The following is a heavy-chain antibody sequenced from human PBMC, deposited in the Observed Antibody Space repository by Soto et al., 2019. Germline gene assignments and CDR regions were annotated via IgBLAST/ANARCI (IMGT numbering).Heavy chain of an antibody. Sequence: QMQLVQSGPEVKKPGTSVKVSCKTSGFTFTSSAMQRVPQARGQRPAWIGWIVAGSGNTNYAQKFQERVTITSDMSTSAAYTVLSSLRSEDRGVYYCAADPSQFWSGYYDWGQGTLVTVSS. CDR1: GFTFTSSA. D-gene: IGHD3-3*01. V-gene: IGHV1-58*02. CDR2: IVAGSGNT. CDR3: AADPSQFWSGYYD. J-gene: IGHJ4*02.